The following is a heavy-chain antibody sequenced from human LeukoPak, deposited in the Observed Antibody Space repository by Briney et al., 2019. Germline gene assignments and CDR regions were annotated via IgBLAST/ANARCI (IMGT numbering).Heavy chain of an antibody. Sequence: KPGGSLRLSCAASGFTFSDYYMSWIRQAPGKGLEWVSYISTSGSTIYYADSVKGRFTISRDNAKNSLYLHMNSLRAEDTAVYYCARAHYYDSSGFDYWGQGTLVTVSP. D-gene: IGHD3-22*01. CDR3: ARAHYYDSSGFDY. V-gene: IGHV3-11*04. J-gene: IGHJ4*02. CDR1: GFTFSDYY. CDR2: ISTSGSTI.